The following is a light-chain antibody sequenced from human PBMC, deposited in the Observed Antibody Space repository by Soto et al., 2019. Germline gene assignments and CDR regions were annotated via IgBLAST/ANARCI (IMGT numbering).Light chain of an antibody. Sequence: DIHMTQSPSTLSASVGDSLTSTCRASHSIRDCLAWYQQKPGKAPHLLIYDASNLESGVPSRFSGSGSGPEFTLTISSLRPDDFATYYCQQYESYSLTFGGGTRVEIK. CDR2: DAS. CDR3: QQYESYSLT. J-gene: IGKJ4*01. CDR1: HSIRDC. V-gene: IGKV1-5*01.